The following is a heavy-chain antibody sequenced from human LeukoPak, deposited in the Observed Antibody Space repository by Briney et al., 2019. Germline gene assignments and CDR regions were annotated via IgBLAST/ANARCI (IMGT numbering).Heavy chain of an antibody. J-gene: IGHJ2*01. Sequence: SETLSLTCAVSGGSVSSSSYYWGWIRQPPGKGLEWIGSIYYSGSTYYNPSLKSRVTISVDTSKNQFSLKLSSVTAADTAVYYCARHRPEGYWYFDLWGRGTLVTVSS. CDR3: ARHRPEGYWYFDL. CDR2: IYYSGST. V-gene: IGHV4-39*01. D-gene: IGHD1-14*01. CDR1: GGSVSSSSYY.